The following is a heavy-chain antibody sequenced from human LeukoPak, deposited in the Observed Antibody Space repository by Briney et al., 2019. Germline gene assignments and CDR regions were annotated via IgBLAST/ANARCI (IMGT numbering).Heavy chain of an antibody. Sequence: GGSLRLSCAASGFTFSNAWMSWVRQAPGKGLEWVGRIKSKTDGGTTDYAAPVKGRFTISRDDSKNTLYLQMNSLKTEDTAVYYCTGDFWSGYFVDAFDIWGQGTMVTVSS. V-gene: IGHV3-15*01. CDR3: TGDFWSGYFVDAFDI. J-gene: IGHJ3*02. D-gene: IGHD3-3*01. CDR2: IKSKTDGGTT. CDR1: GFTFSNAW.